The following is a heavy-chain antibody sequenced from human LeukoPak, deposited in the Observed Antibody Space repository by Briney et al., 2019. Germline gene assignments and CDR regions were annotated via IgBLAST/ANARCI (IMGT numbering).Heavy chain of an antibody. CDR1: GGSLSDYS. V-gene: IGHV4-34*01. D-gene: IGHD3-9*01. CDR2: INHSGRT. Sequence: SETLSLTCAVYGGSLSDYSWNWIRQPPGKGLEWIGEINHSGRTNYNPSLKSPVTISIDTSQNRFSLKVSSVTAADTAMYYCARGRYIDWRRDLSYFEYWGQGTLVTVSS. CDR3: ARGRYIDWRRDLSYFEY. J-gene: IGHJ4*02.